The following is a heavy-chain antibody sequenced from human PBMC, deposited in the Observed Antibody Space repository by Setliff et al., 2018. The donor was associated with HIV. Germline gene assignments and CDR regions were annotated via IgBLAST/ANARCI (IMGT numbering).Heavy chain of an antibody. V-gene: IGHV4-34*01. Sequence: LSLTCAVYGGSFSGWYWTWIRLIPGKGLEWIGEIEYGGSTTYNPSLESRVTISVDTSKTQFSLKLSDVTVADTGIYYCARGPARRYRFSTVYGLWGPGTMVTVSS. CDR3: ARGPARRYRFSTVYGL. J-gene: IGHJ3*01. CDR1: GGSFSGWY. CDR2: IEYGGST. D-gene: IGHD2-2*01.